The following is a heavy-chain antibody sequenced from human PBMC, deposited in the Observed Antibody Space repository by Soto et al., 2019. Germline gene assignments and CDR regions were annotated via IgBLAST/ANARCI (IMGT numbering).Heavy chain of an antibody. CDR2: ISYDGSNK. V-gene: IGHV3-30*18. CDR3: AKAPYSSSWYPLENYYGYFGMDV. D-gene: IGHD6-13*01. J-gene: IGHJ6*02. CDR1: GFTFSSYG. Sequence: QVQLVESGGGVVQPGRSLRLSCAASGFTFSSYGMHWVRQAPGKGLEWVAVISYDGSNKYYADSMKGRFTISRDNSKHTLYLKMNSLRADDTAVYYCAKAPYSSSWYPLENYYGYFGMDVWGQGTTVTVSS.